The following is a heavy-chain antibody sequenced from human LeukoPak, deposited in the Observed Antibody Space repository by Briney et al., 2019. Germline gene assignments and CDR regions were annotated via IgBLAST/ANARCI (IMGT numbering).Heavy chain of an antibody. CDR1: GFTVSSNY. V-gene: IGHV3-53*01. D-gene: IGHD6-13*01. CDR3: ARAYGSSWPFDY. J-gene: IGHJ4*02. Sequence: GGSLRLSCAASGFTVSSNYMSWVRQAPGKGLEWVSVIYSGGSTYYADSVKGRFTISRDNSKNTLYLQMNSLRAGDTAVYYCARAYGSSWPFDYWGQGTLVTVSS. CDR2: IYSGGST.